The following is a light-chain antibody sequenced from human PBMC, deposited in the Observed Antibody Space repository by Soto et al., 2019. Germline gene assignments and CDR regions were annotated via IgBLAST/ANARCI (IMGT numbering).Light chain of an antibody. J-gene: IGLJ3*02. CDR3: VLYVGSGIWV. CDR1: SGSVSTSHF. CDR2: GTK. V-gene: IGLV8-61*01. Sequence: QTVVTQEPSFSVSPGGTVTLTCGLSSGSVSTSHFPNRYQQTPGQPPRTLIYGTKTRSSGVPDRFSGSILGIRAALTITGAQADDESDYYCVLYVGSGIWVFGGGTKLTVL.